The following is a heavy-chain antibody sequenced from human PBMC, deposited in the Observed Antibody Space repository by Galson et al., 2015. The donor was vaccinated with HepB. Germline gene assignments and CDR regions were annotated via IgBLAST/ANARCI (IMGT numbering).Heavy chain of an antibody. CDR2: IYSGGST. J-gene: IGHJ6*02. D-gene: IGHD1-26*01. Sequence: SLRLSCAASGLNVSSNYMSWVRQAPGKGLEWVSVIYSGGSTYYADSVRGRFTISRDNSKNTLYFQMNSLRADDTAVYYCARGPFGIVDGMGVWGQGTTVTVSS. V-gene: IGHV3-53*01. CDR3: ARGPFGIVDGMGV. CDR1: GLNVSSNY.